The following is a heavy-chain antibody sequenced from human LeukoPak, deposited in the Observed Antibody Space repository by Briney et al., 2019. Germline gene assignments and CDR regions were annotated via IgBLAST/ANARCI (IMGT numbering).Heavy chain of an antibody. J-gene: IGHJ4*02. Sequence: ASVKVSCKASGYTFTNYGINWVRQAPGQGLEWIRQINPYNGNTIYAQRLQGRVTLTTDTSTSTSYMELRSLTSADTAIYYCARVTGSSISSRSLLYWGQGTLVTVSS. CDR1: GYTFTNYG. CDR2: INPYNGNT. D-gene: IGHD6-13*01. CDR3: ARVTGSSISSRSLLY. V-gene: IGHV1-18*01.